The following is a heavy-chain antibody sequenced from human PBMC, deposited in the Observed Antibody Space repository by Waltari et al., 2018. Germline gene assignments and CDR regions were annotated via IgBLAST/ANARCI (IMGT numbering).Heavy chain of an antibody. J-gene: IGHJ4*02. V-gene: IGHV4-39*07. CDR2: IHYSGNT. D-gene: IGHD2-21*02. CDR3: ARRVVTTGGVDY. CDR1: GSSISRTTYY. Sequence: QLQLQESGPRLVRPSETLSLTCTVPGSSISRTTYYCAWIRQTPGKGLEWIGYIHYSGNTYYNPSLRSRVTISVDTSKNQFSLNLRSGTAADTAVYYCARRVVTTGGVDYWGQGTLVTVSS.